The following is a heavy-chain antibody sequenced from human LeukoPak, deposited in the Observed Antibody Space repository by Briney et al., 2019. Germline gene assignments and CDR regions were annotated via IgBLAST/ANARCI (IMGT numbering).Heavy chain of an antibody. CDR3: ARDYDSRGYSPAA. V-gene: IGHV1-58*02. D-gene: IGHD3-22*01. Sequence: GASVKVSCKASGFTFTSSAMQWVRQARGQRLEWIGWIVVGSGNTNYAQKFQERVTITRDMSTSTACMELNSLRAEDTAVYYCARDYDSRGYSPAAWGQGTLVTVSS. J-gene: IGHJ5*02. CDR2: IVVGSGNT. CDR1: GFTFTSSA.